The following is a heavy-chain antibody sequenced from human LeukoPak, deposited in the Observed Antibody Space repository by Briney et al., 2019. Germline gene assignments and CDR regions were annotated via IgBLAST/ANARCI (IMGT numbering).Heavy chain of an antibody. Sequence: GGSLRLSCAATGFTFSSYALSWVRQAPGKGLEWVSAISGSGSSTYYADSVKGRFTISRDNSKNTLYLQMNSLRAEDTAVYYCAKSKGTGTIMFDYWGQGTLVTVSS. J-gene: IGHJ4*02. D-gene: IGHD1-1*01. V-gene: IGHV3-23*01. CDR1: GFTFSSYA. CDR2: ISGSGSST. CDR3: AKSKGTGTIMFDY.